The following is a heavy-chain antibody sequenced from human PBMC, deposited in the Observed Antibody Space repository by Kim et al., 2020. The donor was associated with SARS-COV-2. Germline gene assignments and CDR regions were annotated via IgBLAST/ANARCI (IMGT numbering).Heavy chain of an antibody. V-gene: IGHV1-46*01. CDR3: ARAEERGYGYENWFDS. CDR2: INPSSGRA. J-gene: IGHJ5*01. CDR1: GYTFISYK. D-gene: IGHD5-12*01. Sequence: ASVKVSCKASGYTFISYKIHWVRQAPGQGLEWMGIINPSSGRAGYAQKFQGRVTMTRETSTRTVYMELSSLRSEDTAVYYCARAEERGYGYENWFDSWG.